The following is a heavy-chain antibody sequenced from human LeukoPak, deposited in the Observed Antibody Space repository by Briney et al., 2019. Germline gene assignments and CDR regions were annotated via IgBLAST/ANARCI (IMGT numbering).Heavy chain of an antibody. CDR2: INHSGST. D-gene: IGHD6-19*01. V-gene: IGHV4-34*01. CDR3: ASSPLIPSGWLGFDF. CDR1: GGSFSGYY. J-gene: IGHJ4*02. Sequence: SETLSLTCAVYGGSFSGYYWSWIRQPPGKGLEWIGEINHSGSTNYNPSLKSRVTISVDTSKNQFSLKLRSLTAADTAVYYCASSPLIPSGWLGFDFWGQGILVTVS.